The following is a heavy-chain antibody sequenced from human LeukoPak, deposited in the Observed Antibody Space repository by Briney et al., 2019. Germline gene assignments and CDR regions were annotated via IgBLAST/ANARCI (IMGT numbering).Heavy chain of an antibody. V-gene: IGHV4-39*01. CDR2: IYYSGST. Sequence: PSETLSLTCTVSGGSISSSDYYWGWIRQPPGTGLEWIGSIYYSGSTHYNPSLKSRVIISIDTSKNQISLKVNSVTAADTAVYYCARLPKTYDFWSEYYVYWGQGTLVTVSS. CDR1: GGSISSSDYY. D-gene: IGHD3-3*01. CDR3: ARLPKTYDFWSEYYVY. J-gene: IGHJ4*02.